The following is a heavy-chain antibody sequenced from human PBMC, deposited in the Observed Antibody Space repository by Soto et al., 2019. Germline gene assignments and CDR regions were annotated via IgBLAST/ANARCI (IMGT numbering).Heavy chain of an antibody. V-gene: IGHV3-21*01. J-gene: IGHJ3*02. D-gene: IGHD1-1*01. CDR1: GFTFSSYS. Sequence: GGSLRLSCAASGFTFSSYSMNWVRQAPGKGLEWVSSISSSSSYIYYADSVKGRFTISRDNAKNSLYLQMNSLRAEDTAVYYCARVVVTTSAFDIWGQGTMVTVSS. CDR3: ARVVVTTSAFDI. CDR2: ISSSSSYI.